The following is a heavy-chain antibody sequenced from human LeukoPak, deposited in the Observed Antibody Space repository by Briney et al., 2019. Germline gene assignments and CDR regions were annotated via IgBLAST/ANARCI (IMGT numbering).Heavy chain of an antibody. V-gene: IGHV4-39*01. J-gene: IGHJ4*02. CDR2: IYYSGST. D-gene: IGHD2-2*01. Sequence: PSETLSHTCTVSGGSISSSSYYWGWIRQPPGKGLEWIGSIYYSGSTYYNPSLKSRVTISVDTSKNQFSLKLSSVTAADTAVYYCARRGYCSSTSCYVDYWGQGTLVTVSS. CDR3: ARRGYCSSTSCYVDY. CDR1: GGSISSSSYY.